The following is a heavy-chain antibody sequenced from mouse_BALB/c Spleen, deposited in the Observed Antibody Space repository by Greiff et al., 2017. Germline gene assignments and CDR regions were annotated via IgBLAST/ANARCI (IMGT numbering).Heavy chain of an antibody. CDR3: AREDDGYYSLYAMDY. J-gene: IGHJ4*01. V-gene: IGHV5-9-4*01. CDR2: ISSGGSYT. Sequence: EVKLMESGGGLVKPGGSLKLSCAASGFTFSSYAMSWVRQSPEKRLEWVAEISSGGSYTYYPDTVTGRFTISGDNAKNTLYLEMSSLRSEDTAMYYCAREDDGYYSLYAMDYWGQGTSVTVSS. CDR1: GFTFSSYA. D-gene: IGHD2-3*01.